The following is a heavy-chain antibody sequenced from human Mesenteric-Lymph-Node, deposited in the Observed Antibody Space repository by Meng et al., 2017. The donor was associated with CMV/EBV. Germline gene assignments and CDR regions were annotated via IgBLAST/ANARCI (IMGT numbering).Heavy chain of an antibody. D-gene: IGHD1-26*01. CDR2: INPNSGGT. Sequence: CKASGYTFTGYYMHWVRQAPGQGLERMGWINPNSGGTNYAQKFQGRVTMTRDTSISTAYMELSRLRSDDTAVYYCARDLGSYSNFDYWGQGTLVTVSS. CDR3: ARDLGSYSNFDY. V-gene: IGHV1-2*02. CDR1: GYTFTGYY. J-gene: IGHJ4*02.